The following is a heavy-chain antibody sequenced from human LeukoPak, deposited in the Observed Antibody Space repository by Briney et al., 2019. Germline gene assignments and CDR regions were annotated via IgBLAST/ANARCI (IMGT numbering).Heavy chain of an antibody. D-gene: IGHD3-10*01. V-gene: IGHV5-51*01. J-gene: IGHJ4*02. CDR1: GYSFTSYW. CDR3: ARGVWFGELLYRWPESYYFDY. CDR2: IYPGDSDT. Sequence: GESLQISSQGSGYSFTSYWIGWVRPMPGKGLEWMGIIYPGDSDTRYSPSFQSQVTISADKSISTASLQWSTLKAPDTAMYYCARGVWFGELLYRWPESYYFDYWGQGTLVTVSS.